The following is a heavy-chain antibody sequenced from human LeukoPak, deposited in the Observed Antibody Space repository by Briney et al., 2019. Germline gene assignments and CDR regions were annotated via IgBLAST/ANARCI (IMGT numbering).Heavy chain of an antibody. CDR2: ISQVGGS. J-gene: IGHJ4*02. D-gene: IGHD3-16*01. V-gene: IGHV4-38-2*02. CDR1: GYSIRNDFF. CDR3: ARGIDGGGPYYFDY. Sequence: SETLSLTCTVSGYSIRNDFFLGWIRQPPGRGLEWVGSISQVGGSYSAPSLTSRVTISVDSSKDQFSLTLNSVTAADTAVYYCARGIDGGGPYYFDYWGRGALVTVSS.